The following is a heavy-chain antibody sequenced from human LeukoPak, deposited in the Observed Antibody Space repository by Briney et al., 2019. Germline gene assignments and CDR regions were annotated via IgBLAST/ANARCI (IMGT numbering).Heavy chain of an antibody. CDR1: GFTFDDYG. Sequence: PGGSLRLSCAASGFTFDDYGMSWVRQAPGKGLEWVSAISGSDGTTYYADSVKGRFTISRDNAKNTLYLQMNSLRAEDTAVYYCASSTYSGSHWDAYIWGQGTMVTVSS. CDR2: ISGSDGTT. J-gene: IGHJ3*02. D-gene: IGHD1-26*01. CDR3: ASSTYSGSHWDAYI. V-gene: IGHV3-23*01.